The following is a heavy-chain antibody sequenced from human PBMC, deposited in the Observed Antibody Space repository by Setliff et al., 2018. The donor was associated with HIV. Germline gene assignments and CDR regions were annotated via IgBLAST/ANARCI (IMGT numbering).Heavy chain of an antibody. V-gene: IGHV4-4*08. CDR3: ARSQETSVAATEI. Sequence: LSLTCTVSGDPINSHYWSWIRQPPGEGLEWIGHIYIRGGTTNYSTSLKSRVTISLDTSKNQFSLSLSSVTASDTALYYCARSQETSVAATEIWGQGTMVTVSS. J-gene: IGHJ3*02. CDR2: IYIRGGTT. CDR1: GDPINSHY.